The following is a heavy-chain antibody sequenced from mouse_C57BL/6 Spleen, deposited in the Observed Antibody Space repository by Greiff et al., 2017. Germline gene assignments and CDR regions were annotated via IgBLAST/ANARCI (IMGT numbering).Heavy chain of an antibody. V-gene: IGHV1-69*01. CDR3: ARNYGSTSYAMDY. CDR2: IDPSDSYT. J-gene: IGHJ4*01. Sequence: QVQLQQPGAELVMPGASVKLSCKASCYTFTSYWMHWVKQRPGQGLEWIGEIDPSDSYTNYNQKFKGKSTLTVDKSSSTAYMQLSSLTSEDSAVYYCARNYGSTSYAMDYWGQGTSVTVSS. D-gene: IGHD1-1*01. CDR1: CYTFTSYW.